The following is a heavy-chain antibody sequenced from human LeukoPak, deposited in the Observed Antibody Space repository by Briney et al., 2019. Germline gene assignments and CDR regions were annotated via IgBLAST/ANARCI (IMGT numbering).Heavy chain of an antibody. V-gene: IGHV3-30-3*01. CDR3: ANNYYDSSGYYMVDY. J-gene: IGHJ4*02. CDR2: ISYDGSNK. D-gene: IGHD3-22*01. CDR1: GFTFSSYA. Sequence: RGSLRLSCAASGFTFSSYAMHWVRQAPGKRLEWVAVISYDGSNKYYADSVKGRFTISRDNSKNTLYLQMNSLRAEDTAVYYCANNYYDSSGYYMVDYWGQGTLVTVSS.